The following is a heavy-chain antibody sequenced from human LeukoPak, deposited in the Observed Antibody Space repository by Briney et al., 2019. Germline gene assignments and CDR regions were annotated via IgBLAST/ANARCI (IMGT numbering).Heavy chain of an antibody. V-gene: IGHV3-21*01. CDR2: ISSSSSYI. J-gene: IGHJ4*02. Sequence: GGSLRLSCAASGFTFSSYSINWVRQAPGQGLEWVSSISSSSSYIYYADSVKGRFTISRDNAKNSLYLQMNSLRAEDTAVYYCAREKTIFGVEDDYWGQGTLVTVSS. D-gene: IGHD3-3*01. CDR3: AREKTIFGVEDDY. CDR1: GFTFSSYS.